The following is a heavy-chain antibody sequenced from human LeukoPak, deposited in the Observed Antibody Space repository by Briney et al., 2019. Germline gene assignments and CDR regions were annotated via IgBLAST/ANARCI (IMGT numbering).Heavy chain of an antibody. CDR2: IIPIFGTA. Sequence: ASVKVSCKASGGTFISYAISWVRQAPGQGLEWMGGIIPIFGTANYAQKFQGRVTITADESTSTAYMELSSLRSEDTAVYYCARLGYCSSTSCLDYWGQGTLVTVSS. CDR3: ARLGYCSSTSCLDY. D-gene: IGHD2-2*01. CDR1: GGTFISYA. V-gene: IGHV1-69*13. J-gene: IGHJ4*02.